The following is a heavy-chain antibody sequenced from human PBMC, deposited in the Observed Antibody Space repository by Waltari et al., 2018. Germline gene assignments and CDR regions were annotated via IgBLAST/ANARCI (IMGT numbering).Heavy chain of an antibody. CDR2: ISYEGSKP. D-gene: IGHD3-10*01. Sequence: QVQLVESGGGVVQPGRSLRLSCAASGFTFSNHGMHWVRQAPGNGLWVVELISYEGSKPFFTDSVKGRFTSSRDNSKNMVYLQMNSLRAEDAAIYYCAKDGVGVRAVIPFDYWGQGTLVTVSS. CDR1: GFTFSNHG. CDR3: AKDGVGVRAVIPFDY. V-gene: IGHV3-30*18. J-gene: IGHJ4*02.